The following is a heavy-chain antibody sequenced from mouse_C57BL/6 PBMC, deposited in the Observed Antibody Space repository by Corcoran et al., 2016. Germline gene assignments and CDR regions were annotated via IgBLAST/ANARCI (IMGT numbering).Heavy chain of an antibody. D-gene: IGHD2-5*01. Sequence: QVQLKQSGAERVRPGASVKLSCKASGYTFTDYYINWVKQRPGQGLEWIARIYPGSGNTYYNEKFKGKATLTAEKSSSTAYMQLSSLTSEDSAVYFCAYSNVFAYWGQGTLVTVSA. J-gene: IGHJ3*01. CDR1: GYTFTDYY. CDR2: IYPGSGNT. CDR3: AYSNVFAY. V-gene: IGHV1-76*01.